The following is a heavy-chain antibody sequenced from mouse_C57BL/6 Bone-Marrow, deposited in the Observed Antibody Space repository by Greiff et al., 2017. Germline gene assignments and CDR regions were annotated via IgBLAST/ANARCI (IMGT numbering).Heavy chain of an antibody. CDR2: IDPSDSYT. V-gene: IGHV1-69*01. CDR1: GYTFTSYW. D-gene: IGHD2-2*01. Sequence: VQLQQPGAELVMPGASVKLSCKASGYTFTSYWMHWVKQRPGQGLEWIGEIDPSDSYTNYNQKFKGKSTLTVDKSSSPAYMQLSSLTSEDSAVYYCARRLPYWYFDVWGTGTTVTVSS. CDR3: ARRLPYWYFDV. J-gene: IGHJ1*03.